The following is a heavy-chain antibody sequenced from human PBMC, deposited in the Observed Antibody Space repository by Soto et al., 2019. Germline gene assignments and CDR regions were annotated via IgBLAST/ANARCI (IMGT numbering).Heavy chain of an antibody. J-gene: IGHJ5*02. CDR3: ASRNPVRQEEGYCSGGSCYSS. Sequence: SETLSLTCSVSGGSGSRGSYFWSWIRQPPGKGLEWIGNVYYSGNTNHNPSLKSRVTISVDTSKNQFSLTLTSVTAADTAVYYCASRNPVRQEEGYCSGGSCYSSWGQGVQVTVSS. D-gene: IGHD2-15*01. V-gene: IGHV4-61*01. CDR2: VYYSGNT. CDR1: GGSGSRGSYF.